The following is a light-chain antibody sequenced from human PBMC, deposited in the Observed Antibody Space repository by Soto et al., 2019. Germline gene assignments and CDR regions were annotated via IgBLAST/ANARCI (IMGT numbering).Light chain of an antibody. CDR3: QQYNSYSRA. CDR2: KAS. Sequence: DIQMTQSPTTLSASVGDRITITCRASQTISSWLAWYQQKPGKAPKLLIYKASSLESGVPSRFSGSGSGTKFPFNITSLQPDDFATYYCQQYNSYSRAFGQGTKVEIK. CDR1: QTISSW. V-gene: IGKV1-5*03. J-gene: IGKJ1*01.